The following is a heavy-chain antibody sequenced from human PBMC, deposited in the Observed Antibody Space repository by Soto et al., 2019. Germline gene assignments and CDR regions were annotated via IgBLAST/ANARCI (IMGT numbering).Heavy chain of an antibody. CDR1: GGSISSYY. D-gene: IGHD1-26*01. CDR2: IYYSGST. CDR3: ARGYSGYFDY. J-gene: IGHJ4*02. V-gene: IGHV4-59*01. Sequence: KTSETLSLTCTVSGGSISSYYWSWIRQPPGKGLEWIGYIYYSGSTNYNPSLKSRVTISVDTSKNQFSLKLSSVTAADTAVYYCARGYSGYFDYWGQGTLVTVSS.